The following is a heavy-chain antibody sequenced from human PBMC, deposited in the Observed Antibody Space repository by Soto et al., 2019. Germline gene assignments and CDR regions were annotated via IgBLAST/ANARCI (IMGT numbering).Heavy chain of an antibody. CDR1: GYTLSSCG. V-gene: IGHV1-18*04. CDR2: ISAYNGNT. CDR3: ARDITIFGVVMYYYYGMDV. D-gene: IGHD3-3*01. Sequence: PSVKVSCRASGYTLSSCGSMLVRQDPVQGLEWMGWISAYNGNTNYAQKLQGRVTMTTDTSTSTAYMELRSLRSDDTAVYYCARDITIFGVVMYYYYGMDVWGQGTTVKVS. J-gene: IGHJ6*02.